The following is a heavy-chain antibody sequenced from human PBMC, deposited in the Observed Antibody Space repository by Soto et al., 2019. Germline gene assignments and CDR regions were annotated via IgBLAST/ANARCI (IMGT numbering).Heavy chain of an antibody. Sequence: QVQLQESGPGLVKPSQTLSLTCTVSGGSISSGDYYWSWIRQPLGKGLEWIGYIHYSESTYYNPSLKSRVTISVDTSKNQFSLKLSSVTAADTAVYYCARASSVQLTRHQQYWGQGTLVTVSS. J-gene: IGHJ4*02. CDR2: IHYSEST. CDR1: GGSISSGDYY. V-gene: IGHV4-30-4*01. CDR3: ARASSVQLTRHQQY. D-gene: IGHD1-1*01.